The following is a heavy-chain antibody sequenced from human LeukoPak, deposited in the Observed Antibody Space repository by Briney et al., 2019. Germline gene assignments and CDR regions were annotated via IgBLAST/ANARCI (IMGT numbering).Heavy chain of an antibody. Sequence: SETLSLTCAVSGGSISSSNWWTWVRQPPGKGPEWIGEIYHSGTSNYNPSLKSRVTISLDKSNNQFSLRLTSVTAADTAVYYCASIGGTVRDSWGQGTLVTVSS. CDR1: GGSISSSNW. D-gene: IGHD4-17*01. CDR3: ASIGGTVRDS. J-gene: IGHJ4*02. V-gene: IGHV4-4*02. CDR2: IYHSGTS.